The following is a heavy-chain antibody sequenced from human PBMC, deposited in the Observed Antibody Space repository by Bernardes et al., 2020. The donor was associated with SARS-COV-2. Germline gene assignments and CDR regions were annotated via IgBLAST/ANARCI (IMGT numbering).Heavy chain of an antibody. V-gene: IGHV4-31*03. CDR1: GDSVNSGGHF. J-gene: IGHJ6*02. CDR2: SYHDGTT. CDR3: ARGSTPGLIGGLDV. D-gene: IGHD3-16*02. Sequence: SETLSLTCSVSGDSVNSGGHFWSWIRQRPGKGLESIGYSYHDGTTYYNPSLKSRLSISVDTSANQFSLKLRSVTAADTAVYYCARGSTPGLIGGLDVWGQGTTVLVSS.